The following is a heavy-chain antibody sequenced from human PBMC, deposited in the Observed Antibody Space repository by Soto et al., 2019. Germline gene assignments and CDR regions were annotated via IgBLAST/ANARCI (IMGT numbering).Heavy chain of an antibody. D-gene: IGHD6-19*01. V-gene: IGHV1-69*06. CDR1: GGTFSSYA. Sequence: ASVKVSCKASGGTFSSYAISWVRQAPGQGLEWMGGIIPIFGTATYAQKFQGRVTITADKSTSTAYMELSSLRSEDTAVYYCARDQVSGTQGNLWGQGTTVTVSS. CDR3: ARDQVSGTQGNL. J-gene: IGHJ6*02. CDR2: IIPIFGTA.